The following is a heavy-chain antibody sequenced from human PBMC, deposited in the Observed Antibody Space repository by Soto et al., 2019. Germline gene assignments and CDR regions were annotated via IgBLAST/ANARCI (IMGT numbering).Heavy chain of an antibody. D-gene: IGHD5-18*01. CDR2: ISYSGST. Sequence: SETLSLTCTVSGDSINNYFWNWIRQSPGKGLEWIGYISYSGSTSYNPSLQSRVTISSDTSKNQFSLELSSVTAADTAVYYCARARQRDTGRGLDVWGQGTTVTVSS. CDR1: GDSINNYF. CDR3: ARARQRDTGRGLDV. J-gene: IGHJ6*02. V-gene: IGHV4-59*01.